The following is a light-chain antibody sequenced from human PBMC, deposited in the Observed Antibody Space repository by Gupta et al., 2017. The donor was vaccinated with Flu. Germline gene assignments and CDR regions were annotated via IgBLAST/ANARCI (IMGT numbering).Light chain of an antibody. CDR1: QSLLHSNGYTY. J-gene: IGKJ1*01. CDR2: FVS. CDR3: MQALQAPWT. V-gene: IGKV2-28*01. Sequence: DLVMTQSPLSLPVTPGEPASISCRSSQSLLHSNGYTYLDWYLQKPGQSPQLLIFFVSNRASGVPDRFSGSGSGTDFTLKISRVEAEDVGVYYCMQALQAPWTFGHGTKVEIK.